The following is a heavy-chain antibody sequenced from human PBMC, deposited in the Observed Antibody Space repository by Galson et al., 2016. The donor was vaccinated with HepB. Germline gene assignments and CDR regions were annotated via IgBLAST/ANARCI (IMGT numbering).Heavy chain of an antibody. J-gene: IGHJ4*02. CDR3: AKCSGGSCFSSNYFGS. Sequence: SLRLSCAASGFIFNNYAMTWVRQASGEGLEWVSGISDGGTTIYADSVKGRFTISRDNSKKTLYLQMNSLRVEDTAVYYCAKCSGGSCFSSNYFGSWGQGILVTVSS. CDR2: ISDGGTT. CDR1: GFIFNNYA. V-gene: IGHV3-23*01. D-gene: IGHD2-15*01.